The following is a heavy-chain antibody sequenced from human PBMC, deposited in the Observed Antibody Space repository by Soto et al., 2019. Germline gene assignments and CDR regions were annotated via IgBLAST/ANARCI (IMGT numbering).Heavy chain of an antibody. CDR1: GGSFSGYY. J-gene: IGHJ4*02. Sequence: QAQLQQWGAGLLKPSETLSPTCAVYGGSFSGYYWSWIRQPPGTGLEWIGEIKHSGSTNYNPSLKSRVTISVDTSKTQFSLKLSSVTAADTAVYYCARVRSSGWYRVKYYFDYWGQGTLVTVSS. V-gene: IGHV4-34*01. D-gene: IGHD6-19*01. CDR2: IKHSGST. CDR3: ARVRSSGWYRVKYYFDY.